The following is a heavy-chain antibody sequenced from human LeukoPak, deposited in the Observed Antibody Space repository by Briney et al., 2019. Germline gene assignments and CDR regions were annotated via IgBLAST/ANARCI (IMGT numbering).Heavy chain of an antibody. CDR3: ASPVVGGLDV. J-gene: IGHJ6*02. D-gene: IGHD2-2*01. Sequence: ASVKVSCKASGYTFTSYYIHWVRQAPGEGLEWMGIMNPSGDSTIYAQKFQGRVTVTRDTSTSTVYMELSSLRSEDTAVYYCASPVVGGLDVWGQGTTITVSS. CDR2: MNPSGDST. V-gene: IGHV1-46*01. CDR1: GYTFTSYY.